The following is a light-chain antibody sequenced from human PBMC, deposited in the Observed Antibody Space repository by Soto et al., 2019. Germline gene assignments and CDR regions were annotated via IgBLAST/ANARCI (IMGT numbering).Light chain of an antibody. CDR2: EVT. J-gene: IGLJ1*01. V-gene: IGLV2-14*01. Sequence: QSVLTQPASVSGSPGQSITISCTGTSGDIGSYNRVSWYQQHPGKAPKLIIYEVTDRPSGVSNRFSGSKSGNTASMTISGLQAADEAEYYCSSYTNINTRACVFGTGTKVTAL. CDR3: SSYTNINTRACV. CDR1: SGDIGSYNR.